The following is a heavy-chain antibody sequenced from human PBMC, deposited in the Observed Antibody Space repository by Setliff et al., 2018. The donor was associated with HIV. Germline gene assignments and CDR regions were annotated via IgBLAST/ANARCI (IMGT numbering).Heavy chain of an antibody. CDR2: IYYSGGT. V-gene: IGHV4-39*07. CDR1: GGSISSSSYD. CDR3: ARARFEYYYESSGYSNDAFNI. Sequence: SETLSLTCLVLGGSISSSSYDWGWIRQPPGRGLEWIGNIYYSGGTYYNPSLQSRVTISVDTSKNRFSLKLTSVTAADTAVYYCARARFEYYYESSGYSNDAFNIWGQGTMVTVSS. J-gene: IGHJ3*02. D-gene: IGHD3-22*01.